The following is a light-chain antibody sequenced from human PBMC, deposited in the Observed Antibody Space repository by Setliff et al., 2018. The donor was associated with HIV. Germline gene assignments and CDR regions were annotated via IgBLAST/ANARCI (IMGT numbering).Light chain of an antibody. CDR1: SSDVGVYNY. J-gene: IGLJ1*01. CDR2: DVS. CDR3: SSYTSSTPLYV. V-gene: IGLV2-14*03. Sequence: QSVLTQPASVSGSPGQSITISCTRTSSDVGVYNYVSWYQQHPGKAPKLMISDVSNRPSGVSNRFSGSKSGNTASLTISGLQAEDEADYYCSSYTSSTPLYVFGPGTKVTVL.